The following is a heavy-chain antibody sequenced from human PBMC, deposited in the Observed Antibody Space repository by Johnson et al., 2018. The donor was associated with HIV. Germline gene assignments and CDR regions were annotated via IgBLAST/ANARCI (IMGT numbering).Heavy chain of an antibody. CDR1: GFTFSSYG. D-gene: IGHD3-22*01. Sequence: QVQLVESGGGVVQPGRSLRLSCAASGFTFSSYGMHWVRQAPGKGLEWVAVISYDGSNKYYADSLKGRFTISRDNSKNTLYLQMNSLRAEDTAVYYCVRGPYYDSSGDAFDIWGQGTMVTVSS. CDR2: ISYDGSNK. V-gene: IGHV3-30*03. CDR3: VRGPYYDSSGDAFDI. J-gene: IGHJ3*02.